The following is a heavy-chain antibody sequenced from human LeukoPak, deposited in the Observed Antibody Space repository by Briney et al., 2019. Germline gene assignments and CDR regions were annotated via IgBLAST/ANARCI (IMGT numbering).Heavy chain of an antibody. CDR2: ISYDGGLA. CDR3: ARDPIVGAPDYFDY. D-gene: IGHD1-26*01. J-gene: IGHJ4*02. CDR1: GFTFSSYA. V-gene: IGHV3-30*04. Sequence: GGSLRLSCVASGFTFSSYAMHWVRQDPGKGLEWVAVISYDGGLAYYADSVRGRFTISRDYSKNTLFLQMNSLRDEDTAVYYWARDPIVGAPDYFDYWGQGTLVTVSS.